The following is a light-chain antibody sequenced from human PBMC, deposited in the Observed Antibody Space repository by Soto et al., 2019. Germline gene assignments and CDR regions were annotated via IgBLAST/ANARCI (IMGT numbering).Light chain of an antibody. Sequence: AIQMTQSPSSLSASVGDRVTITCRASQGIGNRLGWYQQKPGKAPKVLIYAASTLQSGVPSRFSGSGSGTNFTLTISCLQPEDFATYFCLQDYTYPLTFGQGTRVEVK. CDR1: QGIGNR. J-gene: IGKJ1*01. V-gene: IGKV1-6*01. CDR2: AAS. CDR3: LQDYTYPLT.